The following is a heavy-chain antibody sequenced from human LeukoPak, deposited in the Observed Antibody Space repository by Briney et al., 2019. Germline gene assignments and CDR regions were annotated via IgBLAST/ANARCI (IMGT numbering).Heavy chain of an antibody. CDR2: IYYSGST. CDR1: GGSISSYY. Sequence: SSETLSLTCTVSGGSISSYYWSWIRQPPGKGLEWIGYIYYSGSTNYNPSLKSRVTITVDTSKNQFSLKLRSVTAADTAVYYCGRVTGYMIEGYFDYWGQGTLVTVSS. V-gene: IGHV4-59*01. J-gene: IGHJ4*02. D-gene: IGHD3-22*01. CDR3: GRVTGYMIEGYFDY.